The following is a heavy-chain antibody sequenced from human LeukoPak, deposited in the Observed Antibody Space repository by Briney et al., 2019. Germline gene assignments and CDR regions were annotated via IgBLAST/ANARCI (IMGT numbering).Heavy chain of an antibody. J-gene: IGHJ5*02. CDR3: ARTYSGYDFWSGYSTENNWFDP. Sequence: SQTLSLTCTVSGGSISSGDYYWSWIRQPPGKGLKWIGYIYYSGSTYYNPSLKSRVTISVDTSKNQFSLKLSSVTAADTAVYYCARTYSGYDFWSGYSTENNWFDPWGQGTLVTVSS. D-gene: IGHD3-3*01. CDR1: GGSISSGDYY. CDR2: IYYSGST. V-gene: IGHV4-30-4*08.